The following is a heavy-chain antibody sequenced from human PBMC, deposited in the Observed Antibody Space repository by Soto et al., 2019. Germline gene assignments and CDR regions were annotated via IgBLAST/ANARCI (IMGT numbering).Heavy chain of an antibody. CDR3: ARDRYYDFWSGYSDV. J-gene: IGHJ6*02. CDR2: IKQDGSEK. D-gene: IGHD3-3*01. CDR1: GFTFSSYW. Sequence: GGSLRLSCAASGFTFSSYWMSWVRQAPGKGLEWVANIKQDGSEKYYVDSVKGRFTISRDNAKNSLYLQMNSLRAEDTAVYYCARDRYYDFWSGYSDVRGQGTTVTVSS. V-gene: IGHV3-7*01.